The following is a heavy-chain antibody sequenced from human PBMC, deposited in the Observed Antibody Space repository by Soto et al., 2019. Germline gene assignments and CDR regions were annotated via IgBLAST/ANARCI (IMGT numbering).Heavy chain of an antibody. J-gene: IGHJ4*02. V-gene: IGHV4-31*03. CDR3: ARRAGVQFVFDY. CDR2: IYYSGST. D-gene: IGHD3-10*01. CDR1: GGSISSGGYY. Sequence: QVQLQESGPGLVKPSQTLSLTCTVSGGSISSGGYYWSWIRQHPGRGLEWIGYIYYSGSTYYNPSLKSRTTISVDTSKNQFSLKLSSVTAADTAVYFCARRAGVQFVFDYWGQGTQVTVSS.